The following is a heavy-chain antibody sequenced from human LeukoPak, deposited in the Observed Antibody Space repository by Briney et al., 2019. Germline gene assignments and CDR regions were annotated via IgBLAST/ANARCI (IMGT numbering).Heavy chain of an antibody. CDR1: GGSISSYY. J-gene: IGHJ4*02. CDR3: ARQTYSNSYFSY. V-gene: IGHV4-59*08. Sequence: SETLSLTCTVSGGSISSYYWSWIRQPPGKGLEWIGYIYSSGSTNYNPSLKSRVTISVDTSKNQFSLKLSSVTAADTAVYYCARQTYSNSYFSYWGQGTLVTVSS. CDR2: IYSSGST. D-gene: IGHD4-11*01.